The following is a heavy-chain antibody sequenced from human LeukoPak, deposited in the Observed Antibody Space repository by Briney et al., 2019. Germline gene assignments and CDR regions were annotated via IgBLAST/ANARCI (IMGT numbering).Heavy chain of an antibody. CDR2: ISSSSSYI. J-gene: IGHJ6*03. D-gene: IGHD1-14*01. CDR1: GFTFSSYS. Sequence: AGGSLRLSCAASGFTFSSYSMNWVRQAPGKGLEWVSSISSSSSYIYYADSVKGRFTISRDNAKNSLYLQMNSLRAEDTAVYYCARLIRYPSSGNYTDVWGKGTTVTVSS. V-gene: IGHV3-21*04. CDR3: ARLIRYPSSGNYTDV.